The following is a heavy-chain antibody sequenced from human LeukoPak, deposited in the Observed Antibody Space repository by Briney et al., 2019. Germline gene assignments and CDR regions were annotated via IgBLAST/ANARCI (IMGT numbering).Heavy chain of an antibody. J-gene: IGHJ4*02. CDR1: GYTFTSYD. CDR3: ARGRGGSYAELDY. CDR2: MNPNRGNT. D-gene: IGHD2-2*01. V-gene: IGHV1-8*01. Sequence: ASVTVSCKASGYTFTSYDMNWVRQAPGQGLEWMGWMNPNRGNTDYAQKFQGRVTMTRNTSISTAYMELSSLRSEDTAVYYCARGRGGSYAELDYWGQGTLVTVSS.